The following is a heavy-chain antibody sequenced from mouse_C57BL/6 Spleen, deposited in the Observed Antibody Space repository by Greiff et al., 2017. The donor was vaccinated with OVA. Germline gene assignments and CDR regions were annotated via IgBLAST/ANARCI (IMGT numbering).Heavy chain of an antibody. CDR2: INPSNGGT. Sequence: QVQLQQPGTELVKPGASVKLSCKASGYTFTSYWMHWVKQRPGQGLEWIGNINPSNGGTNYNEKFKSKATLTVDKSSSTAYRQLSSVTSEDSAVYYSARHGYDDYFDYWGQGTTLTVSS. J-gene: IGHJ2*01. D-gene: IGHD2-2*01. V-gene: IGHV1-53*01. CDR3: ARHGYDDYFDY. CDR1: GYTFTSYW.